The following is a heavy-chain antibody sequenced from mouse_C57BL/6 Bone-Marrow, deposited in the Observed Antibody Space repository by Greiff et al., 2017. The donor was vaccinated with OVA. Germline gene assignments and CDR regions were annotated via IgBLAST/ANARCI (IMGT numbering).Heavy chain of an antibody. CDR1: GYTFTSYW. D-gene: IGHD2-4*01. V-gene: IGHV1-52*01. Sequence: QVQLKQPGAELVRPGSSVKLSCKASGYTFTSYWMHWVKQRPIQGLEWIGNIDPSDSETHYNQKFKDKATLTVDKSSSTAYMQLSSLTSEDSAVFYCAEYDYGMDYWGKGTTLTVSS. CDR2: IDPSDSET. J-gene: IGHJ2*01. CDR3: AEYDYGMDY.